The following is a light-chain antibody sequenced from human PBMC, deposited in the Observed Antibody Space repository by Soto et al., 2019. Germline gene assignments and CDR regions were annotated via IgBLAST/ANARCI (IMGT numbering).Light chain of an antibody. V-gene: IGKV1-39*01. Sequence: DIQMTQSPSSLSASIGDRFTITCRASQSISSYLNWYQQTSGKAPKLLIYAASSLQSGVPSRFSGSGSGTDFTLTISNLQPEDFATYYCQQSDSTPTFGQGTKVDI. CDR1: QSISSY. CDR3: QQSDSTPT. J-gene: IGKJ2*01. CDR2: AAS.